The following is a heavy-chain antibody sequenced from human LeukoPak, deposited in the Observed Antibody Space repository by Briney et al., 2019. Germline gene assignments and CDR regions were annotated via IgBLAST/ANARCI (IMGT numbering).Heavy chain of an antibody. CDR1: GYSFSTYW. D-gene: IGHD2-8*02. Sequence: GEPLKISCKGSGYSFSTYWIGWVRQMPGKGLEWMGLINAADSDTRYSPSFQGQVLISVDKSISTAYLQWGNLKATDTAFYYCARVPCTGGSCSRTFDYWGQGTLVTVYS. V-gene: IGHV5-51*01. J-gene: IGHJ4*02. CDR2: INAADSDT. CDR3: ARVPCTGGSCSRTFDY.